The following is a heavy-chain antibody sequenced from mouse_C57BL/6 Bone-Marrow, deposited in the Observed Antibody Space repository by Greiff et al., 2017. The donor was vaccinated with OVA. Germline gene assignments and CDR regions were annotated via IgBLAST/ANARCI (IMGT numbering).Heavy chain of an antibody. CDR3: TRDYSNNYAMDY. J-gene: IGHJ4*01. CDR1: GYTFTDYE. CDR2: IDPETGGT. D-gene: IGHD2-5*01. Sequence: QVQLQQSGAELVRPGASVTLSCKASGYTFTDYEMPWVKQTPVHGLEWIGAIDPETGGTAYNQKFKGKAILTADKSSSTAYMELRSLTSEDSAVYDCTRDYSNNYAMDYWGQGTSVTVSA. V-gene: IGHV1-15*01.